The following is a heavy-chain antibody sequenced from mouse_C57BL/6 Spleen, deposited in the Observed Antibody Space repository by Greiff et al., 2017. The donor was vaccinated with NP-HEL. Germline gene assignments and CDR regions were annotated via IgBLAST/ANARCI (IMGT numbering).Heavy chain of an antibody. D-gene: IGHD1-1*01. V-gene: IGHV1-64*01. J-gene: IGHJ2*01. Sequence: VQLQQSGAELVKPGASVKLSCKASGYTFTSYWMHWVKQRPGQGLEWIGMIHPNSGSTNYNEKFKSKATLTVDKSSSTAYMQLSSLTSEDSAVYYCAGHYYYGSLFFDYWGQGTTLTVSS. CDR1: GYTFTSYW. CDR3: AGHYYYGSLFFDY. CDR2: IHPNSGST.